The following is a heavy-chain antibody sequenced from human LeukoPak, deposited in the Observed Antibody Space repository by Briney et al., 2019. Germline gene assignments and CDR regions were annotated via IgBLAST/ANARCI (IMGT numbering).Heavy chain of an antibody. D-gene: IGHD5-24*01. Sequence: GRSLRLSCAASGFTFSSYGMHWVRQAPGKGLEWVAVISYDGSNRYYADSVKGRFTISRDNSKNTLYLQMNSLRAEDTAVYYCAKNGYNYLDTRDFNWFDPWGQGTLVTVSS. CDR2: ISYDGSNR. J-gene: IGHJ5*02. V-gene: IGHV3-30*18. CDR1: GFTFSSYG. CDR3: AKNGYNYLDTRDFNWFDP.